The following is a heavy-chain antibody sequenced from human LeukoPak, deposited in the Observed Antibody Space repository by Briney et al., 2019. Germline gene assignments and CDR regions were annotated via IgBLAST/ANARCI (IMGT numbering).Heavy chain of an antibody. J-gene: IGHJ4*02. V-gene: IGHV3-66*01. Sequence: GGSLRLSCVVSGLTVSRKFMNWVRQAPGKGLEWVSGIYDVGSTFYADSVKGRFSISRDSSRNTLSLQMSSLRAEDTAVYFCAKGPGRWLQLRYFDFWGQGTLVIASS. CDR3: AKGPGRWLQLRYFDF. CDR2: IYDVGST. CDR1: GLTVSRKF. D-gene: IGHD5-24*01.